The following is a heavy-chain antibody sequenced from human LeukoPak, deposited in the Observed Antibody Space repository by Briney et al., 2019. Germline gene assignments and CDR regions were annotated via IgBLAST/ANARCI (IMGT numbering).Heavy chain of an antibody. CDR1: GGSFSGYY. J-gene: IGHJ4*02. CDR3: ARQGAAGTPLGY. V-gene: IGHV4-34*01. D-gene: IGHD6-13*01. Sequence: SEALSLTCAVYGGSFSGYYWSWIRQPPGKGLEWIGEINHSGSTNYNPSLKSRVTISVDTSKNQFSLKLSSVTAADTAVYYCARQGAAGTPLGYWGQGTLVTVSS. CDR2: INHSGST.